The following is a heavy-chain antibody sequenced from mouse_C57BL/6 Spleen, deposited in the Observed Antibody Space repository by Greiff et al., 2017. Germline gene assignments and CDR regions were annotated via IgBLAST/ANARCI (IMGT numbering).Heavy chain of an antibody. D-gene: IGHD4-1*01. V-gene: IGHV1-72*01. CDR3: ARGGLGQDYFDY. J-gene: IGHJ2*01. CDR1: GYTFTSYW. CDR2: IDPNSGGT. Sequence: KQSCKASGYTFTSYWMHWVKQRPGRGLEWIGRIDPNSGGTKYNEKFKSKATLTVDKPSSTAYMQLSSLTSEDSAVYYCARGGLGQDYFDYWGQGTTLTVSS.